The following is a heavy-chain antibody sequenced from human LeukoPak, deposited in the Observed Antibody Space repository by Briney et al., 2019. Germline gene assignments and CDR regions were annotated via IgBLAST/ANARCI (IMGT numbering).Heavy chain of an antibody. Sequence: PSETLSLTCTVSRGSISSGRYFWSWLRQPAGKRLEWIGRIYTSGTTYYNPSLKSRVTLSVDTSENQFSLKLNSVTAADTAMYYCAGGIAAGTYWGQGTLVTVSS. J-gene: IGHJ4*02. CDR1: RGSISSGRYF. V-gene: IGHV4-61*02. CDR2: IYTSGTT. CDR3: AGGIAAGTY. D-gene: IGHD6-13*01.